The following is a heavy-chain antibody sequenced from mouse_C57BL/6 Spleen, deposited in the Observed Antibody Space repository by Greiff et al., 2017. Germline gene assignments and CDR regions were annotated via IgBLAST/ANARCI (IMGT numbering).Heavy chain of an antibody. D-gene: IGHD1-1*01. V-gene: IGHV1-15*01. J-gene: IGHJ2*01. CDR3: TRPFITTIFDY. CDR1: GYTFTDYE. CDR2: IDPETGGT. Sequence: QVQLQQSGAELVRPGASVTLSCKASGYTFTDYEMHWVKQTPVHGLEWIGAIDPETGGTAYNQKFKGKAILTADNSSSTAYMELRSLTSEYSAVYYCTRPFITTIFDYWGQGTTLTVSS.